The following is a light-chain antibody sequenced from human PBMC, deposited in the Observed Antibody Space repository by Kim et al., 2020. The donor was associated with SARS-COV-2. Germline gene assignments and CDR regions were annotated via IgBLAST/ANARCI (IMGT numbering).Light chain of an antibody. V-gene: IGKV1-33*01. CDR2: AAS. Sequence: ASVGDTVTITCRSSQDIRIYLEWYQQKPGKAPMLLIYAASNLDTGVPSRFSGSGSGTHFTLTISSLQPDDIATYYCQQYDSPPLTFGRGTKVDIK. CDR3: QQYDSPPLT. CDR1: QDIRIY. J-gene: IGKJ3*01.